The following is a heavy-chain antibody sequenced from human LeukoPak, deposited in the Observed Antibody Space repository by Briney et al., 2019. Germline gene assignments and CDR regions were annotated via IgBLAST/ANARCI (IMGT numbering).Heavy chain of an antibody. CDR1: GYTFTGYY. CDR3: ARGGSGSYFSWLDP. D-gene: IGHD3-10*01. V-gene: IGHV1-2*06. J-gene: IGHJ5*02. CDR2: INPNSGGT. Sequence: ASVKVSCKASGYTFTGYYMHWVRQAPGQGLEWMGRINPNSGGTNYAQKFQGRVTMTRDTSISTAYMELSRLRSDDTAVYHCARGGSGSYFSWLDPWGQGTLVTVSS.